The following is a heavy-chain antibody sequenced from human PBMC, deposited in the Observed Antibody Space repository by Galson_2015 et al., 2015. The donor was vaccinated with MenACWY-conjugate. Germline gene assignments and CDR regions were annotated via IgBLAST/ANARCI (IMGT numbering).Heavy chain of an antibody. Sequence: QSGAEVKKPGESLQISCKASGYIFTTYWIAWVRQMPGKGLEWMGLISPGDSNTRYSPSFRGQVTISADKSISTAYLQWSSLKASDTAMYYCARHPPGGRGMDVWGQGTTVTVSS. CDR2: ISPGDSNT. J-gene: IGHJ6*02. CDR3: ARHPPGGRGMDV. CDR1: GYIFTTYW. V-gene: IGHV5-51*01. D-gene: IGHD1-26*01.